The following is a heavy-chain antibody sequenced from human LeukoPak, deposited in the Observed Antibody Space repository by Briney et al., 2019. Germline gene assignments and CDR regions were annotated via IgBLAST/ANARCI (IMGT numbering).Heavy chain of an antibody. CDR3: ARDRSRYSGSLKEPHGY. V-gene: IGHV1-2*02. J-gene: IGHJ4*02. CDR2: INPNSGGT. Sequence: ASVNVSCKASGYTFTGYYMHWVRQAPGQGLEWMGWINPNSGGTNYAQKFQGRVTMTRDTSISTAYMELSRLRSDDTAVYYCARDRSRYSGSLKEPHGYWGQGTLVTVSS. D-gene: IGHD1-26*01. CDR1: GYTFTGYY.